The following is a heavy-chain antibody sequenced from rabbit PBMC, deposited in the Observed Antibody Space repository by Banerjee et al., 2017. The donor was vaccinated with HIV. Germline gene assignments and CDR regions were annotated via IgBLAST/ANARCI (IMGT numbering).Heavy chain of an antibody. J-gene: IGHJ4*01. Sequence: QQQLEESGGGLVKPGGTLTLTCKASGIDFSSYYRMCWVRQAPGRGLELIACIYGGSGSTWYASWVNGRFTISRSTSPNTVDLKMTSLTAADTATYFCARTGIGLSFNLWGPGTLVTVS. D-gene: IGHD7-1*01. V-gene: IGHV1S43*01. CDR3: ARTGIGLSFNL. CDR2: IYGGSGST. CDR1: GIDFSSYYR.